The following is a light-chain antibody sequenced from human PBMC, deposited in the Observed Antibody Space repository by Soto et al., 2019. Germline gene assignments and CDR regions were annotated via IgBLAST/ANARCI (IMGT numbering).Light chain of an antibody. CDR3: AAWDDSLNGSNWV. V-gene: IGLV1-44*01. CDR2: RDN. Sequence: QSVLTQPPSASGTPGQRVTISCSGSSSNIGSNTVNWYQQLPGTAPKLLIYRDNQRPSGVTDRFSGSKSGTSASLAISGLQSEDEADYYCAAWDDSLNGSNWVFGGGTKLTVL. J-gene: IGLJ3*02. CDR1: SSNIGSNT.